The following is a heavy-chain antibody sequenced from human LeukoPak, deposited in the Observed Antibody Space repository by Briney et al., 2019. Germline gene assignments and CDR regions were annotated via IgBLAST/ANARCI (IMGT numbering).Heavy chain of an antibody. CDR1: GFTFSNAW. CDR2: IKSKTDGGTT. J-gene: IGHJ4*02. D-gene: IGHD6-13*01. Sequence: PGGSLRLSCAASGFTFSNAWMSWVRQAPGKGLEWVGRIKSKTDGGTTDHAAPVKGRFTISRDDSKNTLYLQMNSLKTEDTAVYYCTVSGYSSSWYAFGYWGQGTLVTVSS. V-gene: IGHV3-15*01. CDR3: TVSGYSSSWYAFGY.